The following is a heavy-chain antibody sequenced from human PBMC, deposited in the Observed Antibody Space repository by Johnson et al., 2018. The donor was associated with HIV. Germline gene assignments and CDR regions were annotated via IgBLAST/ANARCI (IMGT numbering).Heavy chain of an antibody. V-gene: IGHV3-9*01. CDR1: GFTFDDYA. Sequence: VQLVESGGGLVQPGRSLRLSCAASGFTFDDYAMHWVRQAPGKGLEWVSGISWNSGSIGYADSVKGRFTISRDNSKNTLYLQMNSLRAEDTAVYYCAKDRGSPGIPAAFDIWGQGTMVTVSS. J-gene: IGHJ3*02. D-gene: IGHD1-26*01. CDR2: ISWNSGSI. CDR3: AKDRGSPGIPAAFDI.